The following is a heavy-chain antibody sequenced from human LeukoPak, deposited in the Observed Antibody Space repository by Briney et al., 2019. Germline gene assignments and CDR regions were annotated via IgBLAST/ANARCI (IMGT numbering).Heavy chain of an antibody. CDR1: GYTFTGYY. J-gene: IGHJ5*02. CDR2: INPNGGGT. Sequence: VASVKVSCKASGYTFTGYYMHWVRQAPGQGLEWMGWINPNGGGTNYAQKFQGRVTITADESTSTAYMELSSLRSEDTAVYYCARDQGDYVWGSYRPNWFDPWGQGTLVTVSS. V-gene: IGHV1-2*02. CDR3: ARDQGDYVWGSYRPNWFDP. D-gene: IGHD3-16*02.